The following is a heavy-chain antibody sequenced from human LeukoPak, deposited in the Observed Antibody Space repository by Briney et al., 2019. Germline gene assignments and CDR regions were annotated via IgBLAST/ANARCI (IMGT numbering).Heavy chain of an antibody. D-gene: IGHD6-19*01. Sequence: GGSLRLSCAASGFTFSSYGMHWVRQAPGKGLEWVAVILSDGSKEFYTDSVKGRFTISRDNARNSLFLQMSNLRAEDTAVYYCARVSLGTKQWLQSRRGMDVWGQGITVTVSS. CDR1: GFTFSSYG. J-gene: IGHJ6*02. CDR3: ARVSLGTKQWLQSRRGMDV. V-gene: IGHV3-33*01. CDR2: ILSDGSKE.